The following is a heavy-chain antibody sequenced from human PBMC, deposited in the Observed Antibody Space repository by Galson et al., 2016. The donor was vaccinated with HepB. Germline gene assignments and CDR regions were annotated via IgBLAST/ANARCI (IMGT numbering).Heavy chain of an antibody. J-gene: IGHJ4*02. D-gene: IGHD3-16*01. V-gene: IGHV3-48*01. Sequence: SLRLSCAASGFIFSVYNMNWARQAPGKGLEWIAWITSSSDTMYYADSVKGRLTISRDNAKNSLYLEMNSLRGEDTAVYYCARDDYFRLGYWGQGTLVTVSS. CDR1: GFIFSVYN. CDR3: ARDDYFRLGY. CDR2: ITSSSDTM.